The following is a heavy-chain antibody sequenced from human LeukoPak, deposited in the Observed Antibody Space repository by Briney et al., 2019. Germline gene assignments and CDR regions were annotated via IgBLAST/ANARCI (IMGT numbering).Heavy chain of an antibody. V-gene: IGHV3-23*01. CDR3: AKDLPDYGDYIEGY. D-gene: IGHD4-17*01. J-gene: IGHJ4*02. CDR1: GFTFSSYW. Sequence: GGSLRLSCAASGFTFSSYWMSWVRQAPGKGLEWVSTISGSGGSTNYADSVKGRLTFSRDNSKNTLYLQMNSLRAEDTAVYYCAKDLPDYGDYIEGYWGQGTLVTVSS. CDR2: ISGSGGST.